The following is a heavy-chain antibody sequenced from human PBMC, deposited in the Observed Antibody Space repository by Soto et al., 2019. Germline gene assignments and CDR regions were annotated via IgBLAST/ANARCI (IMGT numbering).Heavy chain of an antibody. V-gene: IGHV1-69*12. J-gene: IGHJ5*02. CDR3: ARGGAKQLAEYVVGWFDP. Sequence: QVQLVQSGAEVKKPGSSVKVSCKASGGTFSSYAISWVRQAPGQGLEWMGGIIPIFGTANYAQKFQGGVTITADESTRTAYMELRSLRSEDTAVYYWARGGAKQLAEYVVGWFDPWGQGNLVNVSS. D-gene: IGHD6-6*01. CDR2: IIPIFGTA. CDR1: GGTFSSYA.